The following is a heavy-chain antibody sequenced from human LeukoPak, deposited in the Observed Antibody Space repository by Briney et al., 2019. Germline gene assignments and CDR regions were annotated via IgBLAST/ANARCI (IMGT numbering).Heavy chain of an antibody. J-gene: IGHJ3*02. Sequence: SETLSLTCAVYGGSFSGYYWSWIRQPPGKGLEWIGEINHSGSTNYDPSLKSRVTISVDTSKNQFSLKLSSVTAADTAVYYCARPTYYYDSSGYPHDAFDIWGQGTKVTVSS. CDR3: ARPTYYYDSSGYPHDAFDI. CDR1: GGSFSGYY. D-gene: IGHD3-22*01. V-gene: IGHV4-34*01. CDR2: INHSGST.